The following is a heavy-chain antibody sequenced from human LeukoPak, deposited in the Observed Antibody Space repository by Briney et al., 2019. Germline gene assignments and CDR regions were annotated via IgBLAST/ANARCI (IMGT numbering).Heavy chain of an antibody. D-gene: IGHD6-13*01. CDR2: INHSGST. CDR1: GGSFSGYY. CDR3: ARLEYSSSWGPSHFDY. Sequence: SETLSLTCAVYGGSFSGYYWSWIRQPPGKGLEWIGEINHSGSTNYNPSLKSRVTISVDTSKNQFSLKLSSVTAADTAVYYCARLEYSSSWGPSHFDYWGQGTLITVSS. J-gene: IGHJ4*02. V-gene: IGHV4-34*01.